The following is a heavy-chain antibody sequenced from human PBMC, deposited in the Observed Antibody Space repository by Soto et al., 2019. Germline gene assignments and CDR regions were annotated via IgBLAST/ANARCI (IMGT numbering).Heavy chain of an antibody. D-gene: IGHD2-15*01. J-gene: IGHJ6*02. CDR2: IWYDGSNK. V-gene: IGHV3-33*01. CDR1: GFTFSSYG. Sequence: QVQLVESGGGVVQPGRSLRLSCAASGFTFSSYGMHWVRQAPGKGLEWVAVIWYDGSNKYYADSVKGRFTISRDNAKNTLYLQMNSLRDEDTAVYYCARTDIVVVVAATLRGYYGMDVWDQGTTVTVSS. CDR3: ARTDIVVVVAATLRGYYGMDV.